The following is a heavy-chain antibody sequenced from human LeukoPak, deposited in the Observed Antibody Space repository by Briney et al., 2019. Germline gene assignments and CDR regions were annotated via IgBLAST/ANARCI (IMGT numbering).Heavy chain of an antibody. D-gene: IGHD2-15*01. CDR2: XXXSXYYI. J-gene: IGHJ4*02. Sequence: GGSLRLSCAASGFTFSSYTINWVRQAPGKGLEWVSXXXXSXYYIYYADSVRGRFTISRDNAKNSVHLQMNSLRAEDTAVYYXAXXPTVSVGYCSXVXCQADYWGQGTLVTVSS. V-gene: IGHV3-21*01. CDR1: GFTFSSYT. CDR3: AXXPTVSVGYCSXVXCQADY.